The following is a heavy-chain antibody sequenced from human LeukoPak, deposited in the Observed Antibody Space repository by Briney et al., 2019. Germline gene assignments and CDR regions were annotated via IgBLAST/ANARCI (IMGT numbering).Heavy chain of an antibody. J-gene: IGHJ6*03. Sequence: GGVLRLSCAASGFTFSSYSINWVRQALGKGLEWVSYISSSSSTIYYADSVKGRFTISRDNAKNSLYLQMNSLRAEDTAVYYCAREYTYYYYMDVWGKGTTVTVSS. CDR3: AREYTYYYYMDV. V-gene: IGHV3-48*01. CDR1: GFTFSSYS. CDR2: ISSSSSTI. D-gene: IGHD1-14*01.